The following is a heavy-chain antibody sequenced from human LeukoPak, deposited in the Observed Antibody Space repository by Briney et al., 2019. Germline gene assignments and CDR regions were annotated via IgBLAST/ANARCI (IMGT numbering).Heavy chain of an antibody. CDR3: ARIYCGGDCLDAAPLSDAFDI. V-gene: IGHV3-33*01. J-gene: IGHJ3*02. D-gene: IGHD2-21*02. CDR1: GFPFSSYG. CDR2: IWYDGSKK. Sequence: GRSLRLSCAASGFPFSSYGMHWVCQAPGKGLEWVAVIWYDGSKKYYGDSVKGRFTTSRDNSKNTLYLQVNSLRAEDTAVYYCARIYCGGDCLDAAPLSDAFDIWGQGTMVTVSS.